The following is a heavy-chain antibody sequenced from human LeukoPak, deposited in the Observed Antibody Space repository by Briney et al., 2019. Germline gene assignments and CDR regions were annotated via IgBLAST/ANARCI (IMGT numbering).Heavy chain of an antibody. CDR2: IYGSGNT. CDR1: GGSISSYY. Sequence: SETLSLICTVSGGSISSYYWSWIRQPAGKGLEWIGRIYGSGNTNYNPSLKSRVTMSVDTSKNQFSLKLSSVTAADTAVYYCARAPITLAGFDYWGQGTLVTVSS. J-gene: IGHJ4*02. D-gene: IGHD3-10*01. CDR3: ARAPITLAGFDY. V-gene: IGHV4-4*07.